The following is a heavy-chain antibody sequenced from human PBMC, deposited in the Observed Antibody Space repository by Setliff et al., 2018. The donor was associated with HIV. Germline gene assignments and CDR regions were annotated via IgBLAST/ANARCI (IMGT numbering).Heavy chain of an antibody. CDR3: ASLYNWNPRGGVGGAFDI. J-gene: IGHJ3*02. D-gene: IGHD1-20*01. Sequence: SETLSLTCTVSGGSISSHYWSWIRQPPGKGLEWIGYIYDSGSTNYNPSLKSRVTISVDTSKNQFSLKLSSVTAADTAVYYCASLYNWNPRGGVGGAFDIWGQGTMVTVSS. V-gene: IGHV4-59*11. CDR1: GGSISSHY. CDR2: IYDSGST.